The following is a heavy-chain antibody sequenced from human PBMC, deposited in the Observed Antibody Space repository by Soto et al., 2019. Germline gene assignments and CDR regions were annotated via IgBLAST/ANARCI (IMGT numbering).Heavy chain of an antibody. V-gene: IGHV1-18*01. CDR2: ISAYNGNT. D-gene: IGHD3-3*01. CDR1: GYTFTSYG. J-gene: IGHJ6*02. CDR3: ALGNDDVSYGMYV. Sequence: AAVKVSCKASGYTFTSYGISWVRQAPGQGLERMGWISAYNGNTNYAQKPQGRVTMTTDTSTSTAHMELRSLRSDDSAVYYCALGNDDVSYGMYVLGLRTTVTVS.